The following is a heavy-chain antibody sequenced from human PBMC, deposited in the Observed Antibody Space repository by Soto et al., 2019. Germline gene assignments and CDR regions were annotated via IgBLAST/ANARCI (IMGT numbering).Heavy chain of an antibody. CDR2: ISYDGSNK. J-gene: IGHJ4*02. D-gene: IGHD4-17*01. CDR3: ARDSPDYGFDY. Sequence: QVQLVESGGGVVQPGRSLRLSCAASGFTFSSYAMHWVRQAPGKGLEWVAVISYDGSNKYYADSVKGRFTISRDNSKNTLYLQMNSLRAEDTAVYYCARDSPDYGFDYWCQGTLVTVSS. CDR1: GFTFSSYA. V-gene: IGHV3-30-3*01.